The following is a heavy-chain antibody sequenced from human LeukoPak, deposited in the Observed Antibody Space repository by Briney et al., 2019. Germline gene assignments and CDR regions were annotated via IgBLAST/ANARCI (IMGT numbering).Heavy chain of an antibody. J-gene: IGHJ6*02. CDR2: ISRTSTYI. CDR3: ARDGRFVGVFYSAIDV. V-gene: IGHV3-21*01. D-gene: IGHD4-11*01. CDR1: GFTFNTHR. Sequence: PGGSLRLSCAASGFTFNTHRMHWVRQAPGKGLEWVSSISRTSTYIHYADSVRGRFTISRDNAKNSLYLQMNSLRAEDTAVYFCARDGRFVGVFYSAIDVWGQGTTITVSS.